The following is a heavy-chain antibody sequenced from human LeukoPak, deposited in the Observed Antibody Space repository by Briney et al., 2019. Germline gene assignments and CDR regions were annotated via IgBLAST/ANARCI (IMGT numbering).Heavy chain of an antibody. CDR2: INPDDGST. D-gene: IGHD2-21*01. Sequence: GGSLRLSCAASGFTFRKYWLHWVRHAPGKGLVWVSRINPDDGSTIYADSVKGRFTISRDNAKRTLYLQMNSLRAEDTAVYYCFTIVETDRDAFDIWGQGTKVTVSA. V-gene: IGHV3-74*01. CDR3: FTIVETDRDAFDI. J-gene: IGHJ3*02. CDR1: GFTFRKYW.